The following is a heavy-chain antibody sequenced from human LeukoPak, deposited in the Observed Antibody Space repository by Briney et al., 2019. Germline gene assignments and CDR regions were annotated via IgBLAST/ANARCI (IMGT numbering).Heavy chain of an antibody. V-gene: IGHV4-59*08. CDR2: IYYSGST. J-gene: IGHJ4*02. CDR1: GGSISSYY. D-gene: IGHD5-18*01. Sequence: SETLSLTCTVSGGSISSYYWSWIRQPPGKGLEWIGNIYYSGSTNNNPSLKSRVTISVDTSKNQFPLKLSSVTAADTAVYYCARQVDTAMVNNYFDYWGQGTLVTVS. CDR3: ARQVDTAMVNNYFDY.